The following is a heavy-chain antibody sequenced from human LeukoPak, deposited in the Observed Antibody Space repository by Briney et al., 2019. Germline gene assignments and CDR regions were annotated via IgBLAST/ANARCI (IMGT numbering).Heavy chain of an antibody. D-gene: IGHD3-22*01. CDR1: GGSISSCY. Sequence: SETLCLTCTVSGGSISSCYWSWIRQPPGKGLEWIGYIYYSGSTNYNPSLKSRVTISVDTSKNQFSLKLSSVTAADTAVYYCAAYDSSGYYYYWGQGTLVPVSS. J-gene: IGHJ4*02. CDR3: AAYDSSGYYYY. V-gene: IGHV4-59*01. CDR2: IYYSGST.